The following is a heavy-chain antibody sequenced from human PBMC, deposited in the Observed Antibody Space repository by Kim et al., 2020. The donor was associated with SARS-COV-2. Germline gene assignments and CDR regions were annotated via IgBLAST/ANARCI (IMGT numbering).Heavy chain of an antibody. D-gene: IGHD3-3*01. Sequence: GGSLRLSCAASGFTFSSYEMNWVRQAPGKGLEWVSYISSSGSTIYYADSVKGRFTISRDNAKNSLYLQMNSLRAEDTAVYYCARVIAGGRETYYDFWSGNYYYYMDVWGKGTTVTVSS. CDR3: ARVIAGGRETYYDFWSGNYYYYMDV. V-gene: IGHV3-48*03. CDR1: GFTFSSYE. CDR2: ISSSGSTI. J-gene: IGHJ6*03.